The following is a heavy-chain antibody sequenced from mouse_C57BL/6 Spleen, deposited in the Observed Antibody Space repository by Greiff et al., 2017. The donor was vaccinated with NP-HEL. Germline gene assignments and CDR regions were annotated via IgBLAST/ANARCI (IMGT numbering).Heavy chain of an antibody. CDR3: TTTDDHDY. CDR2: IDPENGDT. D-gene: IGHD2-3*01. CDR1: GFNIRDDY. J-gene: IGHJ2*01. Sequence: EVQLQQSGAELVRPGASVKLSCTASGFNIRDDYMHWVKQRPEQGLEWIGWIDPENGDTEYASKFQGKATITADTSSNTAYLQLSSLTSEDTAVYYCTTTDDHDYWGQGTTLTVSS. V-gene: IGHV14-4*01.